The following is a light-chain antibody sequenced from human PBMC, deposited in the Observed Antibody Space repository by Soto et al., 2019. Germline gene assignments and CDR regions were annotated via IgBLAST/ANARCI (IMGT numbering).Light chain of an antibody. CDR2: DVT. Sequence: QSVLTQPASVSGSPGQSITIPCTGTSNDIGGYNYVSWYQQFPGKAPKLIIYDVTNRPSGVSFRFSGSKSGNTASLTISGLQAEDEAGYHCSSYSSTSTRRPFGAGTKFTVL. CDR1: SNDIGGYNY. V-gene: IGLV2-14*03. CDR3: SSYSSTSTRRP. J-gene: IGLJ1*01.